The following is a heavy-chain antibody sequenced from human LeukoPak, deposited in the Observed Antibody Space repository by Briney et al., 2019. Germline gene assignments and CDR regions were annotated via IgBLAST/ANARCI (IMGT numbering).Heavy chain of an antibody. CDR2: IYYSGST. CDR3: ARDSVAAAGVVF. J-gene: IGHJ4*02. V-gene: IGHV4-31*03. CDR1: GGSISSGGYY. D-gene: IGHD6-13*01. Sequence: SETLSLTCTVSGGSISSGGYYWSWIRQHPGKDLEWIGYIYYSGSTYYNPSLKSRVTISVDTSKNQFSLKLSSVTAADTAVYYCARDSVAAAGVVFWGQGTLVTVSS.